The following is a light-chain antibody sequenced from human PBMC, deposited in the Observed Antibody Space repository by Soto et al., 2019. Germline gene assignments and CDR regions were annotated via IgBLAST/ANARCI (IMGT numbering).Light chain of an antibody. CDR3: QSYDISLSGSGV. CDR2: GHN. Sequence: QSVLTQPPSVSGAPGQRVTISCTGSTSNIGAGYDVHWYQQVPGTAPKLLVSGHNIRPSGVPDRFSGFKSGASASLVITGLQAEDEADYYCQSYDISLSGSGVFGGGTKLTVL. CDR1: TSNIGAGYD. J-gene: IGLJ3*02. V-gene: IGLV1-40*01.